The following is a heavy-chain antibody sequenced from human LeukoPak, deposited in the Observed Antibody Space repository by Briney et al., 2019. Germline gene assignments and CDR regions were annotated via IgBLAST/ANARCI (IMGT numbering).Heavy chain of an antibody. CDR2: INPNSGGT. CDR1: GYTFTSYG. J-gene: IGHJ4*02. V-gene: IGHV1-2*02. D-gene: IGHD3-10*01. CDR3: SVDYYGSGSYYNDFKNY. Sequence: ASVKVSCKASGYTFTSYGISWVRQAPGQGLEWMGWINPNSGGTNYAQKFQGRVTMTRDTSISTAYMELSRLRSDDTAVYYCSVDYYGSGSYYNDFKNYWGQGTLVTVSS.